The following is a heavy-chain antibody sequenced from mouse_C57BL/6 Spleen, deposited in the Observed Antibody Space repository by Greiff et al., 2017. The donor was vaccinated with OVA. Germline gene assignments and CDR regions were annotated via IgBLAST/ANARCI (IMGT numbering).Heavy chain of an antibody. CDR1: GYAFSSYW. D-gene: IGHD2-10*02. J-gene: IGHJ1*03. Sequence: QVQLQQSGAELVKPGASVKISCKASGYAFSSYWMNWVKQRPGKGLEWIGQIYPGDGDTNYNGKFKGKATLTADKSSSTAYMQLSSLTSEDSAVYFCARRSSNYWYFDVWGTGTTVTVSS. CDR3: ARRSSNYWYFDV. V-gene: IGHV1-80*01. CDR2: IYPGDGDT.